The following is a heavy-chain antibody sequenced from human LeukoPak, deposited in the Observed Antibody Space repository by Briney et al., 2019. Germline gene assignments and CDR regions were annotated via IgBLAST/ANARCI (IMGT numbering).Heavy chain of an antibody. CDR3: ARNLDTAMVTMDHFDY. V-gene: IGHV4-39*01. J-gene: IGHJ4*02. CDR2: IYYSGST. D-gene: IGHD5-18*01. CDR1: GGSISSSSYY. Sequence: SETLSLTCTVSGGSISSSSYYWGWIRQPPGKGLEWIGSIYYSGSTYYNPSLKSRVTISVDTSKNQFSLKLRSVTAADTAVYYCARNLDTAMVTMDHFDYWGQGTLVTVSS.